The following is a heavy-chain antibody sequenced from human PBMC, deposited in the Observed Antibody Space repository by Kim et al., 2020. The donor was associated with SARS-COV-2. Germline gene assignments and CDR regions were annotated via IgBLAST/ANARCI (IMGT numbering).Heavy chain of an antibody. Sequence: GGSLRLSCAASGFTFSSYWMHWVRQAPGKGLVWVSRFNSDGSSTSYADSVKGRFTISRDNAKNTLYLQMNSLRAEDTAVYYCASLSFGVLDYWGQGTLVTVSS. CDR1: GFTFSSYW. V-gene: IGHV3-74*01. CDR3: ASLSFGVLDY. J-gene: IGHJ4*02. D-gene: IGHD3-16*01. CDR2: FNSDGSST.